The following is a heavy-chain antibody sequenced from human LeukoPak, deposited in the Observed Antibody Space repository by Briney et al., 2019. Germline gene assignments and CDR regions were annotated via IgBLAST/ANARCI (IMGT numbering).Heavy chain of an antibody. V-gene: IGHV3-23*01. CDR2: IGGSGGST. CDR1: GGSISSSSYY. D-gene: IGHD4-17*01. CDR3: ANSKVHYGDYAWTFDY. J-gene: IGHJ4*02. Sequence: PSETLSLTCTVSGGSISSSSYYWGWVRRAPGKGLEWVSAIGGSGGSTYYADSVKGRFTISRDNSKNTLYLQMNSLRAEDTAVYYCANSKVHYGDYAWTFDYRGQGTLVTVSS.